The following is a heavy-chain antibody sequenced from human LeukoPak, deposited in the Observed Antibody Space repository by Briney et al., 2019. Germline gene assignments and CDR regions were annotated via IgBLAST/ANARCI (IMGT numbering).Heavy chain of an antibody. CDR3: ARGDDSSGYDPQAFDY. Sequence: GGSLRLSCAASGFTFSSYAMHWVRQAPGKGLEWVAVISYDGSNKYYADSVKGRFTISRDNSKNTLYLQMNSLRAEDTAVYHCARGDDSSGYDPQAFDYWGQGTLVTVSS. J-gene: IGHJ4*02. V-gene: IGHV3-30*01. CDR2: ISYDGSNK. CDR1: GFTFSSYA. D-gene: IGHD3-22*01.